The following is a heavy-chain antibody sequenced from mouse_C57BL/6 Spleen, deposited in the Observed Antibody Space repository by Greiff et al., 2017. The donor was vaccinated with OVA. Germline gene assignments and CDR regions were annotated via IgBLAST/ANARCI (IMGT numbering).Heavy chain of an antibody. CDR2: INPSNGGT. J-gene: IGHJ2*01. CDR1: GYTFTSYW. CDR3: ARKSTVVPYYCDY. D-gene: IGHD1-1*01. V-gene: IGHV1-53*01. Sequence: VQLQQPGTELVKPGASVKLSCKASGYTFTSYWMHWVKQRPGQGLEWIGNINPSNGGTNYNEKFKSKATLTVDKSSSTAYMQLSSLTSEDSAVYYCARKSTVVPYYCDYWGQGTTLTVSS.